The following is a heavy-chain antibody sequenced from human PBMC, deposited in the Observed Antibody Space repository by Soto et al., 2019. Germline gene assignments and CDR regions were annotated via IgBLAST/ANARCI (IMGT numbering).Heavy chain of an antibody. CDR1: GGSISSYY. Sequence: QVQLQESGPGLVKPSATLSLTCTVSGGSISSYYWTWIRRPPGKGLEWIGYIYNSGSTHSNPSLQSRVTISVDTSKNQFSLKLSSVTAADTGIYYCARARITMVREVIKYNMDVWGQGTTVIVSS. V-gene: IGHV4-59*01. D-gene: IGHD3-10*01. J-gene: IGHJ6*02. CDR3: ARARITMVREVIKYNMDV. CDR2: IYNSGST.